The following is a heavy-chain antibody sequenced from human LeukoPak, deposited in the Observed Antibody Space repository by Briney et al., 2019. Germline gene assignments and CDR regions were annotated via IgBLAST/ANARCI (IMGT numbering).Heavy chain of an antibody. J-gene: IGHJ4*02. D-gene: IGHD4-17*01. CDR1: GYTFSDYY. V-gene: IGHV1-2*02. CDR3: ARERWVTTDF. CDR2: INPNSGGT. Sequence: ASVKVSCKASGYTFSDYYMHWVRQAPGQGLEWMGWINPNSGGTKYAQRFQGRVTMTRDTSISTAYMELSSLRSDDTAVYYCARERWVTTDFWGQGTLLTVSS.